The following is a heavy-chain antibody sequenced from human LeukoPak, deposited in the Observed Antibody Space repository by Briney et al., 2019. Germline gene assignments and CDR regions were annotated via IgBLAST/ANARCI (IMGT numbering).Heavy chain of an antibody. Sequence: PSETLSLTCTVSGGSISNYYWSWIRQPPGKALEWIAYMYNSVSNYTPSLKSRVTISVDTSKNQFYMKLRSVTAADTAVYYCARHRARDGYNALAYWGQGTLVTVSS. CDR2: MYNSVS. D-gene: IGHD5-24*01. V-gene: IGHV4-59*08. CDR3: ARHRARDGYNALAY. CDR1: GGSISNYY. J-gene: IGHJ4*02.